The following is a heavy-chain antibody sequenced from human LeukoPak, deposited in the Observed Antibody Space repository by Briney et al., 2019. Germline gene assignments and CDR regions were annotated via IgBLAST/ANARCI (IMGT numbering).Heavy chain of an antibody. Sequence: ASVTVSCKASGYTFTGYYMHWVRQAPGQGLEWMGWINPNSGGTNYAQKFQGRVTMTRDTSISTAYMELSRLRSDDTAVYYCARKPSHYYYGMDVWGQGTTVTVSS. CDR3: ARKPSHYYYGMDV. CDR1: GYTFTGYY. J-gene: IGHJ6*02. V-gene: IGHV1-2*02. CDR2: INPNSGGT.